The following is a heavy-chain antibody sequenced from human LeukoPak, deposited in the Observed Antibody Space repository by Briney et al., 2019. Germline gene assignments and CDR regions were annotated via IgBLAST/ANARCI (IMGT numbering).Heavy chain of an antibody. CDR2: ISAYNGNT. CDR3: ARARFSYSSSWFDYYYMDV. J-gene: IGHJ6*03. Sequence: ASVKVSCKASGYTFTSYGISWVRQAPGQGLEWMGWISAYNGNTNYAQKLQGRVTMTTDTSTSTAYMELRSLRSDDTAVYYCARARFSYSSSWFDYYYMDVWGKGTTVTVSS. CDR1: GYTFTSYG. D-gene: IGHD6-13*01. V-gene: IGHV1-18*01.